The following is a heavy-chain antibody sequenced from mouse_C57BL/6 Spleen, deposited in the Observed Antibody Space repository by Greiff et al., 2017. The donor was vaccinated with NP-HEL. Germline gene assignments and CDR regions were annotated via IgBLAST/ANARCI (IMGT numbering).Heavy chain of an antibody. CDR3: ARIGGNYHYAMDY. D-gene: IGHD2-1*01. Sequence: QVQLQQSGAELMKPGASVKLSCKATGYTFTGYWIEWVKQRPGHGLEWIGEILPGSGSTNYNEKFKGKATFTADTSSNTAYMQLSSLTTEDSAIYYCARIGGNYHYAMDYWGQGTSVTVSS. V-gene: IGHV1-9*01. CDR1: GYTFTGYW. CDR2: ILPGSGST. J-gene: IGHJ4*01.